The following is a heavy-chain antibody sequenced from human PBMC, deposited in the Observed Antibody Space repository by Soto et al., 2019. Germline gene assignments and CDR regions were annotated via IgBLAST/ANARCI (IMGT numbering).Heavy chain of an antibody. Sequence: QVQLQESGPGLVKASGTLSLTCAVSGASMDSSNWWSWVRQAPGKGLEWIGEIFHSGNTRYNPSLTNRVTILIDKSKNECSLNVIPVTAADSAGYYCARDASGDSSENPWFEPGGQGTLVTVSS. CDR2: IFHSGNT. CDR3: ARDASGDSSENPWFEP. D-gene: IGHD3-10*01. J-gene: IGHJ5*02. V-gene: IGHV4-4*02. CDR1: GASMDSSNW.